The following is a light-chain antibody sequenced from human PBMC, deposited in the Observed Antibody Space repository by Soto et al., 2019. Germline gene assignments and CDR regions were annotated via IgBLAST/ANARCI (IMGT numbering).Light chain of an antibody. J-gene: IGKJ1*01. CDR3: QHYNNYSEA. Sequence: ENKITITCLASQSNSSWLAWYQHKPGKAPKLRIYDASSLESGVQSMFSGSGSGSEFKHSISSLRLESRESYYSQHYNNYSEALGHGTKVDIK. V-gene: IGKV1-5*01. CDR2: DAS. CDR1: QSNSSW.